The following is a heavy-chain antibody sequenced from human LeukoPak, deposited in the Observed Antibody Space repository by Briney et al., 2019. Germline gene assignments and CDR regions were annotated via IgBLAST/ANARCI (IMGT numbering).Heavy chain of an antibody. CDR3: APNWFDP. Sequence: GGSLRLSCAASGLTFRSYWMPWVRQAPGKGLVWLSRISSDGSTINYADTVTGRFTISRDNVNNTLYLQMKSLRAEDTAVYYCAPNWFDPWGQGTLVTVSS. CDR2: ISSDGSTI. J-gene: IGHJ5*02. CDR1: GLTFRSYW. V-gene: IGHV3-74*01.